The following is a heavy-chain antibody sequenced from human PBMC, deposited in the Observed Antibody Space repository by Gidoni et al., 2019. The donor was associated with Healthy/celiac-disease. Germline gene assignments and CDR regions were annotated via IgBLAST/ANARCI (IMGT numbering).Heavy chain of an antibody. V-gene: IGHV4-39*07. CDR3: ARDRVIHVLIGGGYP. CDR1: GGSISSSSYY. Sequence: QLQLQESAPGLVKPSETLSLTCTVSGGSISSSSYYWGWIRQPPGKGLEWIGSIYYSGSTYYNPSLKSRVTISVDTSKNQFSLKLSSVTAADTAVYYCARDRVIHVLIGGGYPWGQGTLVTVSS. J-gene: IGHJ5*02. D-gene: IGHD2-15*01. CDR2: IYYSGST.